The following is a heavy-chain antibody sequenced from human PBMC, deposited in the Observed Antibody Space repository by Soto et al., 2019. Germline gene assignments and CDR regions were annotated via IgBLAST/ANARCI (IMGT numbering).Heavy chain of an antibody. Sequence: GGSLRLSCAASGYTFSNYGMHWVRQAPGKGLEWVAVIWYDGNNKYYADSVKGRFTISRDNSNNTLYVQMTSLRAEDTAVYYCARGLHSLFDYWGQGTLVTVSS. CDR1: GYTFSNYG. CDR3: ARGLHSLFDY. D-gene: IGHD2-21*01. J-gene: IGHJ4*02. CDR2: IWYDGNNK. V-gene: IGHV3-33*01.